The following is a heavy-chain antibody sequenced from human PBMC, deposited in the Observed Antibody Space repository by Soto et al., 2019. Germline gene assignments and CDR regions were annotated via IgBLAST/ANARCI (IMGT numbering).Heavy chain of an antibody. V-gene: IGHV3-9*01. J-gene: IGHJ4*02. D-gene: IGHD3-22*01. CDR3: AKGSDSSGYDSLLFDD. Sequence: EVQLVESGGDLVQPGKSLRLSCAASGFTFDDYAMHWVRQVPGKGLEWVSTISWNSGIIVYADSVKGRFTISRDNAKNSLFLQMNSLRPEDTAVYYCAKGSDSSGYDSLLFDDWGQGTLITVSS. CDR1: GFTFDDYA. CDR2: ISWNSGII.